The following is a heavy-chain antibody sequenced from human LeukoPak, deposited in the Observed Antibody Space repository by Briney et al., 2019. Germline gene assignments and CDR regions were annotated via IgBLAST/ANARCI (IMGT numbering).Heavy chain of an antibody. V-gene: IGHV3-23*01. J-gene: IGHJ4*02. CDR2: ISVGGNT. D-gene: IGHD2-15*01. Sequence: GGSLRLSCAASGFTLSSYAMSWVRQGPGKGLEWVSAISVGGNTYHADSVKGRFTISRDSYKNTLYLQMNSLRAEDAAVYYCAKAPVTTCSGAYCYPFDYWGQGTLVTVSS. CDR1: GFTLSSYA. CDR3: AKAPVTTCSGAYCYPFDY.